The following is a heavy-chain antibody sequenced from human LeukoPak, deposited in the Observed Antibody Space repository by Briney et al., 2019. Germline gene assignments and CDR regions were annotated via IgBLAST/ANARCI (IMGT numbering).Heavy chain of an antibody. CDR2: ISAYNGNT. V-gene: IGHV1-18*01. J-gene: IGHJ4*02. CDR1: GYTFTSYG. CDR3: ARDKVAGYCSGGSCYFDY. Sequence: EASVNVSCKASGYTFTSYGISWVRQAPGQGLGWMGWISAYNGNTNYAQKLQGRVTMTTDTSTSTAYMELRSLRSDDTAVYYCARDKVAGYCSGGSCYFDYWGQGTLVTVSS. D-gene: IGHD2-15*01.